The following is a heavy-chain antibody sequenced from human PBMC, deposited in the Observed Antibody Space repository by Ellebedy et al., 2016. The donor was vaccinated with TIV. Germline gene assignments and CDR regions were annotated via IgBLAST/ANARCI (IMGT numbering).Heavy chain of an antibody. V-gene: IGHV1-69*13. CDR1: GGSFNYYV. CDR3: ARGRGDYTPNFDY. Sequence: SVKVSXXASGGSFNYYVITWVRQAPGQGLEWMGGINPILHTANYAQSFQGRVTITADESTSTAYMELSSLISEDTAIYYCARGRGDYTPNFDYWGQGTLVTVSS. J-gene: IGHJ4*02. D-gene: IGHD4-17*01. CDR2: INPILHTA.